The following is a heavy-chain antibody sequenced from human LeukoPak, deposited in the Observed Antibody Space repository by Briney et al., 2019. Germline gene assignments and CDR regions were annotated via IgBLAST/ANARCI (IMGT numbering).Heavy chain of an antibody. Sequence: PGGSLRLSCAASGFTFSSYAMSWVRQAPGKGLEWVSAISGSGGSTYYADSVKGRFTISRDNSKNTLYLQMNSLRAEDTAVYYCARENYDSSGYYYVPVYWGQGTLVTVSS. CDR2: ISGSGGST. D-gene: IGHD3-22*01. CDR1: GFTFSSYA. J-gene: IGHJ4*02. CDR3: ARENYDSSGYYYVPVY. V-gene: IGHV3-23*01.